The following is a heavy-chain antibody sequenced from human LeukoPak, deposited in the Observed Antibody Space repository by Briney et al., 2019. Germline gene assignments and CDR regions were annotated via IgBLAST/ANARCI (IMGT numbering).Heavy chain of an antibody. V-gene: IGHV4-39*07. CDR1: GGSISRSSYY. CDR3: ARVEDPGGYYYYYYMDV. CDR2: INHSGST. J-gene: IGHJ6*03. D-gene: IGHD3-16*01. Sequence: KASETLSLTCTVSGGSISRSSYYWSWIRQPPGKGLEWIGEINHSGSTNYNPSLKSRVTISVDTSKNQFSLKLSSVTAADTAMYYCARVEDPGGYYYYYYMDVWGKGTTVTVSS.